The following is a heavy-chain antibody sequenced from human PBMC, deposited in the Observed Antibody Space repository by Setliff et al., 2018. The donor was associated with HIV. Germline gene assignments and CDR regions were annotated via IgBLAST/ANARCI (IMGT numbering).Heavy chain of an antibody. V-gene: IGHV4-39*07. Sequence: SETLSLTCTVAGGSISTSNYYWGWVRQPPGKGLEWVGNVDYTGSTYYNPSLKSRVTISVDTSKNQFSLRLNSVTAADTAVYYCARQGNIVVVTSFDYWGQGTLVTVSS. J-gene: IGHJ4*02. CDR3: ARQGNIVVVTSFDY. D-gene: IGHD2-21*02. CDR2: VDYTGST. CDR1: GGSISTSNYY.